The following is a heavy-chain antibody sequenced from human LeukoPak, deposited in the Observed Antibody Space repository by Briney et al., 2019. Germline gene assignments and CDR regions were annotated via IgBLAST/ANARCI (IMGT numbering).Heavy chain of an antibody. CDR2: IVGSGGST. D-gene: IGHD5-18*01. J-gene: IGHJ4*02. CDR3: AKDRYNFDY. CDR1: GFTFSTYA. V-gene: IGHV3-23*01. Sequence: GGSLRLSCAASGFTFSTYAMSWVRQAPGKGLEWVSGIVGSGGSTYYADSVKGRFTISRDNSKNTLYLQMNSLRAEDTAVYYCAKDRYNFDYWGQGTLVTVSS.